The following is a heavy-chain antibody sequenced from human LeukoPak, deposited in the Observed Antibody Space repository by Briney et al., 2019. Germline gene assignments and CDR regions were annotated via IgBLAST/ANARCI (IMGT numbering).Heavy chain of an antibody. CDR1: RFTFSAYS. Sequence: PGGSLRLSCAASRFTFSAYSMNWDRPAPGKGREWVSYISSSCSTIYYADSVKGRFTMSRDNAKNSLYLQMNTLRDEDTALYYCARDYNHNFDYWGQGTLVTVSS. D-gene: IGHD5-24*01. J-gene: IGHJ4*02. V-gene: IGHV3-48*02. CDR3: ARDYNHNFDY. CDR2: ISSSCSTI.